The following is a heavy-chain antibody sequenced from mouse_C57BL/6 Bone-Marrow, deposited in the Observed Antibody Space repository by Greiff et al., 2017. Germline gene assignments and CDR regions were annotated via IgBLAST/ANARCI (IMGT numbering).Heavy chain of an antibody. V-gene: IGHV1-81*01. CDR3: ARSGGYYYGSRDY. J-gene: IGHJ2*01. D-gene: IGHD1-1*01. Sequence: VKLQESGAELARPGASVKLSCKASGYTFTSYGISWVKQRTGQGLEWIGEIYPRSGNTYYNEKFKGKATLTADKSSSTAYMELRSLTSEDAAVYFCARSGGYYYGSRDYWGQGTTLTVSS. CDR2: IYPRSGNT. CDR1: GYTFTSYG.